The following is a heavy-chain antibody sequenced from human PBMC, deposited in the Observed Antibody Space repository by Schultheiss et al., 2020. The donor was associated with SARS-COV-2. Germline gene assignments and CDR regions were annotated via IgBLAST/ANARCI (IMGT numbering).Heavy chain of an antibody. CDR2: ISSSGSTI. Sequence: GGSLRLSCAASGFTFSSYAMSWVRQAPGKGLEYVSAISSSGSTIYYADSVKGRFTISRDNSKNTLYLQMNSLRAEDTAVYYCAKWGYYGDYVDYWGQGTLVTVSS. CDR3: AKWGYYGDYVDY. V-gene: IGHV3-23*01. CDR1: GFTFSSYA. D-gene: IGHD4-17*01. J-gene: IGHJ4*02.